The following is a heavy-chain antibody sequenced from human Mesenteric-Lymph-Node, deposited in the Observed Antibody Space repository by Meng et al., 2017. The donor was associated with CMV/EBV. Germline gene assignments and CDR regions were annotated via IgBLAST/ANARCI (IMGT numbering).Heavy chain of an antibody. CDR2: INHSGST. Sequence: SVSGYCWSWIRQPPGKGLEWIGEINHSGSTNYKPSLKSRVTISVDTSKNQFSLKLTSVTAADTAVYYCAREAAYTSSWYRVPNRFDPWGQGTLVTVSS. CDR3: AREAAYTSSWYRVPNRFDP. J-gene: IGHJ5*02. D-gene: IGHD6-13*01. CDR1: SVSGYC. V-gene: IGHV4-34*01.